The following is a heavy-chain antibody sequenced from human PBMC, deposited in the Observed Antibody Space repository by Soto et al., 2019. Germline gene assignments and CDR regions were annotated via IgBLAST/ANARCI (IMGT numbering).Heavy chain of an antibody. CDR1: GFTFGSYS. V-gene: IGHV3-30-3*01. Sequence: GGSLRLSCGASGFTFGSYSMHWVRQAPGKGLEWVALISYDANCKYYADSVKGRFTISRDNSKNTLYLQMTSLTPEDTAVYYCARGSPVNYYSGMDVWGQGTTVTVSS. J-gene: IGHJ6*02. CDR2: ISYDANCK. D-gene: IGHD3-10*01. CDR3: ARGSPVNYYSGMDV.